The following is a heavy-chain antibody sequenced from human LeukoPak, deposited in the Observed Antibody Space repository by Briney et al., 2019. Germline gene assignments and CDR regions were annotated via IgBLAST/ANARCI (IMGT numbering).Heavy chain of an antibody. J-gene: IGHJ4*02. CDR1: LDSTTSNF. D-gene: IGHD1-14*01. CDR3: AREILGGFNPGAY. Sequence: PSETLSLTCTVSLDSTTSNFWSWVRHPPGQGLEWIGEIHRSGSPNYNPSLQSRVTISIDRSRNQIVLELSSVTAADTAVYYCAREILGGFNPGAYWGQGTLVTVSS. V-gene: IGHV4-4*02. CDR2: IHRSGSP.